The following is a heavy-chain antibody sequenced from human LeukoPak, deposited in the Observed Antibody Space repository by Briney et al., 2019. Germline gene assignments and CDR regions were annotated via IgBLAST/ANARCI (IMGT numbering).Heavy chain of an antibody. Sequence: SETLSLTCTVSGGSISSYYWSWIRQPPGKGLEWIGYIYTSGSTNYNPSLKSRVTISVDTSKNQFSLKLSSVTAADTAVYYCARAYPKSTCSSGPDAFDIWGQGTMVTVSS. V-gene: IGHV4-4*09. J-gene: IGHJ3*02. CDR2: IYTSGST. D-gene: IGHD6-6*01. CDR3: ARAYPKSTCSSGPDAFDI. CDR1: GGSISSYY.